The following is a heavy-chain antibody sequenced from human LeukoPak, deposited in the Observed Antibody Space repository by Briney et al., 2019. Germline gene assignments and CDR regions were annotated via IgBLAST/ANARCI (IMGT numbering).Heavy chain of an antibody. D-gene: IGHD3-22*01. CDR1: EFTFSSYG. J-gene: IGHJ4*02. CDR2: ISYDGSNK. Sequence: PGRSLRLSCAASEFTFSSYGMHWVRQAPGKGLEGVAVISYDGSNKYYADSVKGRFTISRDNSKNTLYLQMNSLRAEDTAVYYCARTTNYDSSRYHYYFDYWGQGTLVTVSS. V-gene: IGHV3-30*03. CDR3: ARTTNYDSSRYHYYFDY.